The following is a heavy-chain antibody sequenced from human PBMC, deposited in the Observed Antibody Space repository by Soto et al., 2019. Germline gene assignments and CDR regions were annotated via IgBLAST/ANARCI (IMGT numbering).Heavy chain of an antibody. Sequence: QVQLVQSGAEVKKPGASVKVSCKASGHTFTSYYMHWVRQAPGQGLEWMGIINPSGGSTSYAQKFQGRVNMTRDTSTSTVYMELSSLRSEDTAVYYCARDYCTNGVCRTYFDYWGQGTLVTVSS. CDR3: ARDYCTNGVCRTYFDY. CDR2: INPSGGST. D-gene: IGHD2-8*01. V-gene: IGHV1-46*03. CDR1: GHTFTSYY. J-gene: IGHJ4*02.